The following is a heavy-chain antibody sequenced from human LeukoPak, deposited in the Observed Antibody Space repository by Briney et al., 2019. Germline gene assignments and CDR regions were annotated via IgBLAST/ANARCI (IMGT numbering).Heavy chain of an antibody. J-gene: IGHJ3*02. D-gene: IGHD1-26*01. CDR2: IRNKANSYTT. V-gene: IGHV3-72*01. Sequence: PGGSLRLSCAASGFTFSDHYMDWVRQAPGKGLEWVGRIRNKANSYTTEYAASVKGRFTISRDDSKNSLYLQMNSLKTEDTAVYYCARGLGGVGAPDDAFDIWGQGTMVTVSS. CDR3: ARGLGGVGAPDDAFDI. CDR1: GFTFSDHY.